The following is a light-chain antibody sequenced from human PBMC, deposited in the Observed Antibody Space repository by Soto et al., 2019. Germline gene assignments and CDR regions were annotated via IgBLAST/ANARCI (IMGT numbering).Light chain of an antibody. CDR3: QQRYNGPQT. CDR1: QSVSRT. J-gene: IGKJ1*01. V-gene: IGKV3-11*01. CDR2: DPS. Sequence: EVVLTQSPATLSLSPGEIANLSCRTSQSVSRTLAWYQQKSGQAPRLLIYDPSNMAIGIPTRFSGSGSGTDFTLTISSLEPEDCAVYYCQQRYNGPQTFGQGTKVEIK.